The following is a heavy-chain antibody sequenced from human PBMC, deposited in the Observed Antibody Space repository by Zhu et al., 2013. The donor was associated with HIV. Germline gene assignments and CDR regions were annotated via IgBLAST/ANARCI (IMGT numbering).Heavy chain of an antibody. Sequence: QVQLVQSGAEVKKPGASVKVSCKASGYTFTSYGVSWVRQAPGQGLEWMGWISTYNDITNYAQKFQGRVTMTTDSSTSTAYMEVGSLRSDDTAVYYCARDVVGATGDYWGQGTLVTVSS. CDR1: GYTFTSYG. D-gene: IGHD1-26*01. V-gene: IGHV1-18*04. J-gene: IGHJ4*02. CDR2: ISTYNDIT. CDR3: ARDVVGATGDY.